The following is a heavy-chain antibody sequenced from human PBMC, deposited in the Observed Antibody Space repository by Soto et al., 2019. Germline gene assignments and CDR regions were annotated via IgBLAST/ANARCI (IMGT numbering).Heavy chain of an antibody. CDR1: GYSFTSYW. CDR3: ARQSTYCGGDCYVRDI. V-gene: IGHV5-51*01. D-gene: IGHD2-21*01. Sequence: GEPLKIYCKGSGYSFTSYWSGWVRQMPGKGLEWMGIIYPGDSDTRYSPSFQGQVTISADKSISTAYLQWSSLKASDTAMYYCARQSTYCGGDCYVRDIWGQGTMVTVSS. J-gene: IGHJ3*02. CDR2: IYPGDSDT.